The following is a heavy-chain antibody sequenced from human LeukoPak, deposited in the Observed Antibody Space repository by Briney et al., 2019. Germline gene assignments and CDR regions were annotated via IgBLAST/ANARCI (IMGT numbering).Heavy chain of an antibody. CDR1: GFTFSSYG. CDR2: ISYDGSNK. Sequence: PGRSLRLSCAASGFTFSSYGMHWVRQAPGKGLEWVAVISYDGSNKYYADSVKGRFTISRDNSENTLYLQMNSLRAEDTAVYYCAKDQRGYSYGYDYWGQGTLVTVSS. CDR3: AKDQRGYSYGYDY. V-gene: IGHV3-30*18. D-gene: IGHD5-18*01. J-gene: IGHJ4*02.